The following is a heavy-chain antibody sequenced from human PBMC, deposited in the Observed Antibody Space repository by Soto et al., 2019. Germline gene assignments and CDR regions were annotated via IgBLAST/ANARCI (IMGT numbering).Heavy chain of an antibody. CDR1: GGSFSGYY. J-gene: IGHJ4*02. Sequence: QVQLQQWGAGLLKPSETLSLTCAVYGGSFSGYYWSWIRQPPGKGLEWIGEINHSGSTNYNPSLKSRVAISVDTSQNQFSLKLSSVTAADTAVYYCARGQWNHYDYVWGSYRHPHFDYWGQGTLVTVSS. V-gene: IGHV4-34*01. D-gene: IGHD3-16*02. CDR3: ARGQWNHYDYVWGSYRHPHFDY. CDR2: INHSGST.